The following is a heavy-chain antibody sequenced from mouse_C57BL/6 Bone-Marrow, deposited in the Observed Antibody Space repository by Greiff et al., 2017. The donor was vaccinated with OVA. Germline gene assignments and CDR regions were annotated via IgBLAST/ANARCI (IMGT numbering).Heavy chain of an antibody. CDR3: ATYYSNYVSWFAY. D-gene: IGHD2-5*01. Sequence: QVQLQQSGAELARPGASVKLSCKASGYTFTSYGISWVKQRTGQGLEWIGEIYPRSGNTYYNEKFKGKATLTADKSSSTAYMELRSLTSEDSAVYFCATYYSNYVSWFAYWGQGTLVTVSA. V-gene: IGHV1-81*01. J-gene: IGHJ3*01. CDR1: GYTFTSYG. CDR2: IYPRSGNT.